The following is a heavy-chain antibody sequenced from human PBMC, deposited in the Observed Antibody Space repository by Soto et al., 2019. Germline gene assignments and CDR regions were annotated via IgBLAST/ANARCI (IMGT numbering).Heavy chain of an antibody. D-gene: IGHD6-25*01. Sequence: QVQLKESGPGLVKPSQTLSLTCTVSGGSISSGGQYWSWIRQHPGEGLEWIGYIYDSGSTYYNPSLRSRVTISVDTSKKQFSLKLRSVTAADTAVYYCARDAAEYYFDYWGQGTLVTVSS. V-gene: IGHV4-31*03. J-gene: IGHJ4*02. CDR2: IYDSGST. CDR1: GGSISSGGQY. CDR3: ARDAAEYYFDY.